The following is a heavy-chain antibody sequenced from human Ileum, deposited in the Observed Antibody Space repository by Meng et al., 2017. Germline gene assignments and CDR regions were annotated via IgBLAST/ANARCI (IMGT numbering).Heavy chain of an antibody. CDR1: GASVTTSHYQ. V-gene: IGHV4-61*01. Sequence: VQLQESGPGLVRPSETLSLICTVSGASVTTSHYQWGWIRQPPGKGLEWIGYASTNYNPSLKSRLTISLDTSKNQVSLKLTSVTAADMAVYYCARDHWGSLDYWGQGILVTVSS. CDR3: ARDHWGSLDY. CDR2: AST. J-gene: IGHJ4*02. D-gene: IGHD7-27*01.